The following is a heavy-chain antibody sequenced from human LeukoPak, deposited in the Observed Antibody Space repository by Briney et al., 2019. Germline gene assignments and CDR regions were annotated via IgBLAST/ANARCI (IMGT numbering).Heavy chain of an antibody. CDR1: GYTFTSYD. Sequence: ASVKVSCKASGYTFTSYDINRVRQATGQGLEWMGWMNPNSGNTGYAQKFQGRVTMTRNTSISTAYMELSSLRSEDTAVYYCARVVGYNWNDEVPGYWGQGTLVTVSS. D-gene: IGHD1-20*01. V-gene: IGHV1-8*01. CDR3: ARVVGYNWNDEVPGY. J-gene: IGHJ4*02. CDR2: MNPNSGNT.